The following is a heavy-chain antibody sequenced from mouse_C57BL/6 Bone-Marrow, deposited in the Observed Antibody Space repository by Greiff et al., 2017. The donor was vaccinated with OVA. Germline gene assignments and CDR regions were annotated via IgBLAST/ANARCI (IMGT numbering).Heavy chain of an antibody. D-gene: IGHD1-1*01. V-gene: IGHV1-64*01. CDR1: GYTFTSYW. CDR3: ARGYYGSSFLFAY. Sequence: VQLQQLGAELVKPGASVKLSCKASGYTFTSYWMHWVKQRPGQGLEWIGMIHPNSGSTNYNEKFKSKATLTVDKSSSTAYMQLSSLTSEDSAVYYWARGYYGSSFLFAYWGQGTLVTVSA. J-gene: IGHJ3*01. CDR2: IHPNSGST.